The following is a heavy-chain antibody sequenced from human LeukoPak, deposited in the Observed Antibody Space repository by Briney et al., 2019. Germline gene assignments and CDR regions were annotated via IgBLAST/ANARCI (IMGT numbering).Heavy chain of an antibody. Sequence: PGGSLRLSCAASGFTVITNDMTWVRQAPGKGLEWVSVLYSDGNTKYADSVQGRFTISRDNSKNTLYLEMNSLRAEDTAVYYCAREIRSGYWGQGTLVTVSS. V-gene: IGHV3-53*01. J-gene: IGHJ4*02. CDR3: AREIRSGY. D-gene: IGHD2-15*01. CDR1: GFTVITND. CDR2: LYSDGNT.